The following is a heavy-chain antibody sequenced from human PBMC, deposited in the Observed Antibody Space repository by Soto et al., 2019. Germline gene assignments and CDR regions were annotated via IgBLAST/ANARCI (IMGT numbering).Heavy chain of an antibody. CDR1: GYTFNNYT. J-gene: IGHJ3*02. CDR2: IIPILGIP. V-gene: IGHV1-69*02. Sequence: QVQLVQSGAEVKKPGSSVKVSCTASGYTFNNYTLTWVRQAPGQGLEWLGRIIPILGIPNYAQSFQGRATSPADESTRKVYVELSTLRSEDTAMCYCARAQEPATILVPFNIWGQGTRLTVSS. CDR3: ARAQEPATILVPFNI. D-gene: IGHD5-12*01.